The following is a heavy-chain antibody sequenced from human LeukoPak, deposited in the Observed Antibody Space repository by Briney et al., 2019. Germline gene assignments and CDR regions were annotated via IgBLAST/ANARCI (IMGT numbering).Heavy chain of an antibody. Sequence: SQTLSLTCSVSGVPVSDGRYYWTWIRQYPGKGLGWIGYKYYSGSAKYNPSLKSRLTISIDTSKNQFSLQLSSVTAADTATYYCATPYCSSISCLDVFNMWGQGTGVTVSS. V-gene: IGHV4-31*03. D-gene: IGHD2-2*01. J-gene: IGHJ3*02. CDR3: ATPYCSSISCLDVFNM. CDR2: KYYSGSA. CDR1: GVPVSDGRYY.